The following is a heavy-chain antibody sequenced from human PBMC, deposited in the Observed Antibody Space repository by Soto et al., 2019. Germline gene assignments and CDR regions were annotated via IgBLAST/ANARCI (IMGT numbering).Heavy chain of an antibody. CDR1: GFTFSSYA. J-gene: IGHJ4*02. D-gene: IGHD5-12*01. CDR3: ARGGRLRFADS. CDR2: ISYDGSNK. Sequence: QVQLVESGGGVVQPGRSLRLSCAASGFTFSSYAMHWVRQAPGKGLEWVAVISYDGSNKYYADSVKGRFTISRDNSKNTLYLQMNSLRAEDTAVYYCARGGRLRFADSWGQGTLVTVSS. V-gene: IGHV3-30-3*01.